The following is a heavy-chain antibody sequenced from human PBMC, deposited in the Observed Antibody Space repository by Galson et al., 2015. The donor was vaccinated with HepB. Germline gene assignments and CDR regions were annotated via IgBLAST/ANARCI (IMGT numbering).Heavy chain of an antibody. D-gene: IGHD5-12*01. CDR1: GFTFSNAW. V-gene: IGHV3-15*01. J-gene: IGHJ4*02. CDR3: TTDPSYSEVDY. CDR2: IKSKTDGGTT. Sequence: SLRLSCAASGFTFSNAWMSWVRQAPGKGLEWVGRIKSKTDGGTTDYAAPVKGRFTISRDDSKNTLYLQMNSLKTEDTAVYYCTTDPSYSEVDYWGQGTLVTVSS.